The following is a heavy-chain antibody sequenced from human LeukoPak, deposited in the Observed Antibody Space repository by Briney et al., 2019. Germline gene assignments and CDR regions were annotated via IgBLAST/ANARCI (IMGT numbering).Heavy chain of an antibody. Sequence: ASVKVSRKASGYTFTSYGISWVRQAPGQGLEWMGWISAYNGNTNYAQKLQGRVTMTTDTSTSTAYMELRSLRSDDTAVYYCARVTTFGVVLDYWGQGTLVTVSS. D-gene: IGHD3-3*01. J-gene: IGHJ4*02. V-gene: IGHV1-18*01. CDR3: ARVTTFGVVLDY. CDR2: ISAYNGNT. CDR1: GYTFTSYG.